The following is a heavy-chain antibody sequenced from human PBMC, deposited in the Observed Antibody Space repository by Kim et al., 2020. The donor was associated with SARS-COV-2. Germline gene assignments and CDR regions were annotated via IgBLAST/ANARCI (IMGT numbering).Heavy chain of an antibody. D-gene: IGHD6-13*01. V-gene: IGHV2-5*02. CDR3: VHSGAAPGGRTTNWFDS. CDR2: IYWDDDK. J-gene: IGHJ5*01. CDR1: GFSLSTSGVG. Sequence: SGPTLVKPTQTLTVTCTFSGFSLSTSGVGVGWIRQPPGKALEWLALIYWDDDKRYSPSLNSRLTITKDTSKNQVVLTMTNMDPVDTATYFCVHSGAAPGGRTTNWFDSWGQGTLVTVSS.